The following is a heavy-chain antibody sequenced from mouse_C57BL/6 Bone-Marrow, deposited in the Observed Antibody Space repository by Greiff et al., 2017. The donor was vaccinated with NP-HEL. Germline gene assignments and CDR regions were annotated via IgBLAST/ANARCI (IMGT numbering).Heavy chain of an antibody. Sequence: VQLQQPGADLVKPGASVKLSCKASGYTFTSYWMHWVKQRPGRGLEWIGRIDPNSGGTKLKEKFKTKATLTVDKPSSTAYMQLSSLTSEDSAVYYCARYYYGSRGWYFDVWGTGTTVTVSS. V-gene: IGHV1-72*01. CDR1: GYTFTSYW. CDR2: IDPNSGGT. D-gene: IGHD1-1*01. CDR3: ARYYYGSRGWYFDV. J-gene: IGHJ1*03.